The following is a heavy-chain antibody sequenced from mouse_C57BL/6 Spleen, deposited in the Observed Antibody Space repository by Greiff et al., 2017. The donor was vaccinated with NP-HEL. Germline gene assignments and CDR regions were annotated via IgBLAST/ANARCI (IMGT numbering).Heavy chain of an antibody. CDR2: IYPGDGDT. J-gene: IGHJ4*01. V-gene: IGHV1-80*01. D-gene: IGHD2-5*01. CDR3: ARDSNYLYAMDY. Sequence: VMLVESGAELVKPGASVKISCKASGYAFSSYWMNWVKQRPGKGLEWIGQIYPGDGDTNYNGKFKGKATLTADKSSSTAYMQLSSLTSEDSAVYFCARDSNYLYAMDYWGQGTSVTVSS. CDR1: GYAFSSYW.